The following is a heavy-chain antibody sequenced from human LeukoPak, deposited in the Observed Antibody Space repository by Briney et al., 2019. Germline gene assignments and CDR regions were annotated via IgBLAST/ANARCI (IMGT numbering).Heavy chain of an antibody. V-gene: IGHV1-69*06. CDR2: IIPIFGTA. Sequence: SVKVSCKASGGTFSSYAISWVRQAPGQGLEWMGGIIPIFGTANYAQKFQGRVTITADKSTSTAYMELSSLRSEDTAVYYCASPGDTAMGSFDYWGQGTLVTVSS. J-gene: IGHJ4*02. CDR1: GGTFSSYA. D-gene: IGHD5-18*01. CDR3: ASPGDTAMGSFDY.